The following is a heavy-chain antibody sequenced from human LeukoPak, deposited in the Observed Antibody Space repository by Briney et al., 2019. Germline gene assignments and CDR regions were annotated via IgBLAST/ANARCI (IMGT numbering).Heavy chain of an antibody. CDR3: ARAGYCSSTSCYQEPVDY. D-gene: IGHD2-2*03. J-gene: IGHJ4*02. CDR2: INAGNGNT. V-gene: IGHV1-3*01. CDR1: GYTFTSYA. Sequence: ASVKVSCKASGYTFTSYAMHWVRQAPGQRLEWMGWINAGNGNTKYSQKFQGRVTITRDTSASTAYMELSCLRSEDTAVYYCARAGYCSSTSCYQEPVDYWGQGTLVTVSS.